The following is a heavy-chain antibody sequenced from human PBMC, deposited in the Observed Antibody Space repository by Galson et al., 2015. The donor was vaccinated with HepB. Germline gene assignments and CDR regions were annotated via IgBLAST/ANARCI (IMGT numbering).Heavy chain of an antibody. CDR3: ARGGGTVPDY. V-gene: IGHV3-30*04. CDR2: ISYDGSNK. Sequence: SLRLSCAASGFTFSSYAMHWVRQAPGKGLEWVAVISYDGSNKYYADSVKGRFTISRDNSKNTLYMQMNSLRAEDTAVYYCARGGGTVPDYWGQGTLVTVSS. CDR1: GFTFSSYA. D-gene: IGHD4-17*01. J-gene: IGHJ4*02.